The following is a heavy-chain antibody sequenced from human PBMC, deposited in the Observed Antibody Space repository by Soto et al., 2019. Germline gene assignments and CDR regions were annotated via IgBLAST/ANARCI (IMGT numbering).Heavy chain of an antibody. J-gene: IGHJ4*02. CDR2: INHSGST. Sequence: QVQLQQWGAGLLKPSETLSLTCAVYGGSFSGYYWSWIRQPPGKGLEWIGEINHSGSTNYNPSLKSRVTISVDTSKNQFSLKLSSVTAADTAVYYCAREGYCSGGSCYAHDYWGQGTLVTVSS. CDR3: AREGYCSGGSCYAHDY. V-gene: IGHV4-34*01. CDR1: GGSFSGYY. D-gene: IGHD2-15*01.